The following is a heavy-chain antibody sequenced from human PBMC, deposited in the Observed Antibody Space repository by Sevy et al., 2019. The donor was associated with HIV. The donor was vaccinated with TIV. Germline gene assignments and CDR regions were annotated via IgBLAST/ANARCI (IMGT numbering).Heavy chain of an antibody. CDR2: ISFDGTNK. CDR1: GFTFSSYA. V-gene: IGHV3-30-3*01. D-gene: IGHD3-3*01. Sequence: GGSLRLSCAASGFTFSSYAMHWVRQAPGKGLEWVAVISFDGTNKYYADSVKGRITISRDNSKNTLFVQVNSLRTEDTAVYYCVRARDFWSGYIDYWGQGTLVTVSS. CDR3: VRARDFWSGYIDY. J-gene: IGHJ4*02.